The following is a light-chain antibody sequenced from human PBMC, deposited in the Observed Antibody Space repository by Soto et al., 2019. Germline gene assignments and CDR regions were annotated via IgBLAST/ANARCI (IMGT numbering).Light chain of an antibody. J-gene: IGKJ4*01. CDR1: QSISSW. CDR2: DAS. CDR3: QHYNSYSLT. V-gene: IGKV1-5*01. Sequence: DIQMTQSPSTLSASVRDRVTITCRASQSISSWLAWYQQKPGKVPKLLIYDASSLESGVPSRFSGSGSGTEFTLTISSLQPDDFATYYCQHYNSYSLTFGGGTKVETK.